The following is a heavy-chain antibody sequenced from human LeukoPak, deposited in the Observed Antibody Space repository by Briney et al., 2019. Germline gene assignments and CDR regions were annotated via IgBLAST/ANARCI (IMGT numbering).Heavy chain of an antibody. CDR1: NDSISSYC. D-gene: IGHD4-23*01. CDR3: ATSYDGKTAPYDL. V-gene: IGHV4-4*08. CDR2: MCPSGRT. J-gene: IGHJ5*02. Sequence: SETLSLTCTVSNDSISSYCCSWVRQPPGKGLEWIGFMCPSGRTDYNPPLKSRVTMSLDTSKNQLSMELSFLTAADTAVYYCATSYDGKTAPYDLWGHGTLVTVSS.